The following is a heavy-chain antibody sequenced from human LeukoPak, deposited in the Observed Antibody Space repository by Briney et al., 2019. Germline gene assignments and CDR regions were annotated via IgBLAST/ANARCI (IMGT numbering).Heavy chain of an antibody. J-gene: IGHJ4*02. CDR2: IYHSEST. V-gene: IGHV4-38-2*02. Sequence: SETLSLTCIVSAYSISSGYYWGWIRQPPGKGLEWIGSIYHSESTYYNPSLKSRVTISIDTSKNQFSLKLSSVTAADTAVYYCARAPSITIFGVVTYYFDYWGQGTLVTVSS. D-gene: IGHD3-3*01. CDR1: AYSISSGYY. CDR3: ARAPSITIFGVVTYYFDY.